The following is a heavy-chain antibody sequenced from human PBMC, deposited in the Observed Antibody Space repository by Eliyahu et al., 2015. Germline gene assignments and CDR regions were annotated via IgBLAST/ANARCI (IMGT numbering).Heavy chain of an antibody. CDR2: IDPSDSYT. D-gene: IGHD1-7*01. CDR3: ARRDWNYEIDAFDI. J-gene: IGHJ3*02. V-gene: IGHV5-10-1*03. Sequence: EVQLVQSGAEVKKPGEXLXXSXKGSXYSFTSYWISWVRQMPGKGLEWMGRIDPSDSYTNYSPSFQGHVTISADKSISTAYLQWSSLKASDTAMYYCARRDWNYEIDAFDIWGQGTMVTVSS. CDR1: XYSFTSYW.